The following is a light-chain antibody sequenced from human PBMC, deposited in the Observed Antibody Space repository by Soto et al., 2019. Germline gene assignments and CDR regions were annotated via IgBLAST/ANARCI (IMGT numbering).Light chain of an antibody. V-gene: IGLV1-51*01. CDR1: SSNIGGNS. CDR3: GSWDSSLSAHV. CDR2: DDN. J-gene: IGLJ1*01. Sequence: QSALTQPPSVSAAPGQKVTISCSGSSSNIGGNSVSWYQQLPATAPKLIIYDDNKRPSGIPDRFSGSKSGTSATLGITGFQTGDEADYYCGSWDSSLSAHVFGTGTKVTVL.